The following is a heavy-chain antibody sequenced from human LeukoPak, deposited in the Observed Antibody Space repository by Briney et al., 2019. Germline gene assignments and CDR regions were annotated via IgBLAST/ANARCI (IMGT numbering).Heavy chain of an antibody. Sequence: PGGSLRLSCAASGFTFSSYAMSWVRQAPGKGLVWVSAISGSGGSTYYADSVKGRFTISRDNSKNTLYLQMNSLRAEDTAVYYCARRRGVRGVRFDYWGQGTLVTVSS. CDR1: GFTFSSYA. V-gene: IGHV3-23*01. J-gene: IGHJ4*02. CDR3: ARRRGVRGVRFDY. D-gene: IGHD3-10*01. CDR2: ISGSGGST.